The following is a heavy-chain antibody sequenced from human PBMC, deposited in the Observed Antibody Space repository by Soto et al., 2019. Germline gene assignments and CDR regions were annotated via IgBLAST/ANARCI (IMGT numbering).Heavy chain of an antibody. Sequence: SVKGSCTASGGTFSSYAISWVRQAPGQGLEWMGGIIPIFGTANYAQKFQGRVTITADESARTSYMELRSLKSQDTAVYYCVRDSGAKLSSSWGQGTLVTVSS. V-gene: IGHV1-69*13. CDR2: IIPIFGTA. J-gene: IGHJ4*02. D-gene: IGHD6-13*01. CDR3: VRDSGAKLSSS. CDR1: GGTFSSYA.